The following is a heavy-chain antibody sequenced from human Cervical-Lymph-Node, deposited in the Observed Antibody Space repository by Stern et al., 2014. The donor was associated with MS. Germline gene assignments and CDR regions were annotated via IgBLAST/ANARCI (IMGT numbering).Heavy chain of an antibody. J-gene: IGHJ4*02. V-gene: IGHV5-51*01. CDR1: GFKFSIYW. CDR2: IYPGDSET. D-gene: IGHD1-14*01. CDR3: ARQTTAWASDV. Sequence: EVQLLQSGAELIRPGESLKISCKGAGFKFSIYWIAWVRQMPGKGLEWMGIIYPGDSETRYSPSFQGQVTMSAAKSTSTAYLQWSSLNASDTAMYFCARQTTAWASDVWGQGTLVTVSS.